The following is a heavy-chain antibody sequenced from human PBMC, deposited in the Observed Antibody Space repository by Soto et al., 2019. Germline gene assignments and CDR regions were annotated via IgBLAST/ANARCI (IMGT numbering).Heavy chain of an antibody. V-gene: IGHV1-8*01. Sequence: QVHLVQSGAEVKQPGASVRVSCKASGYTFTNYDITWVRQATGQGLEWMGWMNPDSENTGSPQKFQGRVTITVNTSRNAAYVELTSLRSEDSGVYYCTRAQFEFGSYCGLDVWGQGTKVTVSS. CDR3: TRAQFEFGSYCGLDV. D-gene: IGHD3-10*01. J-gene: IGHJ6*02. CDR2: MNPDSENT. CDR1: GYTFTNYD.